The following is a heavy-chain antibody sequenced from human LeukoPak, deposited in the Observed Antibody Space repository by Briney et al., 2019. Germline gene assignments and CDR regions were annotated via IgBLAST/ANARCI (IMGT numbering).Heavy chain of an antibody. J-gene: IGHJ4*02. D-gene: IGHD4-17*01. CDR3: ATDYGDYEPIDY. CDR1: GVILSNYA. CDR2: ISFDGTNK. V-gene: IGHV3-30*04. Sequence: GGSLRLSCTASGVILSNYAMHWVRRPPGRGLEWVAVISFDGTNKYYGDSVEGRFSVSRDNSKNTLYLQMNSLRPDDTAMYYCATDYGDYEPIDYWGQGTLVTVSS.